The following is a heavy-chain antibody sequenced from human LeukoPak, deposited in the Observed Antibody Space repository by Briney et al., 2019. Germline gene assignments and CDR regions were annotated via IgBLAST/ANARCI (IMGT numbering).Heavy chain of an antibody. D-gene: IGHD1-26*01. Sequence: ASVKVSCKASGYTFSGYYMHWVRQAPGQGLQWMGWINPNNGGTYYAQKFQGRVTMTRDTSISTVYMELSRLRSDDTVVYYCVREGMGSGSYYADYWGQGTLVTVSS. CDR1: GYTFSGYY. CDR3: VREGMGSGSYYADY. J-gene: IGHJ4*02. CDR2: INPNNGGT. V-gene: IGHV1-2*02.